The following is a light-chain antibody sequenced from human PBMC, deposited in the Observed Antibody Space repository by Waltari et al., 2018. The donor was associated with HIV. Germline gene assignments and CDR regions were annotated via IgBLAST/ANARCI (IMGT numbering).Light chain of an antibody. CDR3: QHYNNWPLT. CDR1: QTVSRD. CDR2: GAT. V-gene: IGKV3-15*01. J-gene: IGKJ4*01. Sequence: EVVMTQSPVALSVFPGESVTLSCRASQTVSRDLVWYQQKPGQAPRILIYGATTRATDIPARFSGSGSGTEFTLTISSLQSEDYAVYYCQHYNNWPLTFGGGTRVEIK.